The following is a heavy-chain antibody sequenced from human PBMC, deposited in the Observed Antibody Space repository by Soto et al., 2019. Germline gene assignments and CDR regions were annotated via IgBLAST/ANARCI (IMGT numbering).Heavy chain of an antibody. CDR3: ARKDYYDSGMYYFDY. Sequence: QVQVVQSGAEVKKPGASVKVSCKTSGYTFNKYPIHWVRQAPGQGLEWMGWINPGNGDTGYSQKFQDRVTITRDTSASTAYMDLSSLRSEDTAAYYCARKDYYDSGMYYFDYWGQGTLVTVSS. CDR1: GYTFNKYP. V-gene: IGHV1-3*01. J-gene: IGHJ4*02. CDR2: INPGNGDT. D-gene: IGHD3-22*01.